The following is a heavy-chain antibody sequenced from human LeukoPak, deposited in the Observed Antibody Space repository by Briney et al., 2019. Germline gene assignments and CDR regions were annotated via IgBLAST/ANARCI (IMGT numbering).Heavy chain of an antibody. Sequence: SETLSLTCTVSGGSISSYYWSWIRQPPGKGLEWIGYIYYSGSTNYNPSLKSRVTISVDTFKNQFSLKLCSVTAADTAVYYCAREGVYGGWGQGTLVTVSS. D-gene: IGHD4/OR15-4a*01. CDR1: GGSISSYY. J-gene: IGHJ4*02. CDR3: AREGVYGG. V-gene: IGHV4-59*01. CDR2: IYYSGST.